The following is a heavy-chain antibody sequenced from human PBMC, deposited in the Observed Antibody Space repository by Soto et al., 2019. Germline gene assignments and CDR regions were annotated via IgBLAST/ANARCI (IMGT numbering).Heavy chain of an antibody. V-gene: IGHV3-23*01. CDR2: ISDSGGSV. CDR1: GFTFYTYA. CDR3: AKAADISRLGDDY. Sequence: EVQLLESGGGLVQPGGSLRLSCAASGFTFYTYAMSWVRQAPGKGLEFVSGISDSGGSVYYADSVKGRFSISRDNSKNTLYLQMNSLRADDTAVYYCAKAADISRLGDDYWGQGTLVTVSS. J-gene: IGHJ4*02. D-gene: IGHD3-16*01.